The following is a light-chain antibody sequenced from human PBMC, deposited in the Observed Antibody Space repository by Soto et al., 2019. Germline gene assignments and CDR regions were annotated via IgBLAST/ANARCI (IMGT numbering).Light chain of an antibody. CDR3: VLYMGTGIWV. Sequence: QTVVTQEPSFSVSPGGTVTLTCGLSSGSVSSNHYPSWYQQTPGQAPRTLFYSTDTRSSGVPDRFPGSILGNRAALTITGAQADDESVYYCVLYMGTGIWVFGGGTKLTVL. V-gene: IGLV8-61*01. CDR2: STD. CDR1: SGSVSSNHY. J-gene: IGLJ3*02.